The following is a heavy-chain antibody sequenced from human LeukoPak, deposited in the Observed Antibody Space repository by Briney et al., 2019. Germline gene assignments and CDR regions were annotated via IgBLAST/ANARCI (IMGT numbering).Heavy chain of an antibody. D-gene: IGHD6-19*01. CDR3: ARLAVAASIDI. J-gene: IGHJ3*02. CDR1: GGSISSYY. CDR2: IYYSGST. V-gene: IGHV4-59*08. Sequence: SETLSLTCPVSGGSISSYYWSWIRQPPGKGLEWIGYIYYSGSTNYNPSLKSRVTISVDTSKNQFSLKLSSVTAADTAVYYCARLAVAASIDIWGQGTMVTVSS.